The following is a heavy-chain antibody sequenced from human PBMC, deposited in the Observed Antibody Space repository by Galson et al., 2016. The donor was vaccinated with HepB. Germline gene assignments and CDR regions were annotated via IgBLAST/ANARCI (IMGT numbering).Heavy chain of an antibody. CDR3: ARRRGYTYGSYYFDY. CDR1: GYDFTNYW. Sequence: QSGAEVKKPGESLKISCEVSGYDFTNYWIGWVRQMPGKGLEWLGIIYPGDSDTRYSPSFHGQVTISADKSISTAYLQWSSLKASDTAIYYCARRRGYTYGSYYFDYWGQGTLVTVSS. D-gene: IGHD5-18*01. V-gene: IGHV5-51*01. CDR2: IYPGDSDT. J-gene: IGHJ4*02.